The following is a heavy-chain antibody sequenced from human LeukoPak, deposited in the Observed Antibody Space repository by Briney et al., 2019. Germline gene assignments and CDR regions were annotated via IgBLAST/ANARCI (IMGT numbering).Heavy chain of an antibody. V-gene: IGHV6-1*01. J-gene: IGHJ3*02. Sequence: SQTLSLTCAISGDSVSSNSAAWNWIRQSPSRGLEWLGRTYYRSKWYNDYAVSVKSRITINPDTSKNQFSLQLNSVTPEDTAVYYCARAGYYDFWSGYYRAFDIWGQGTMVTVSS. D-gene: IGHD3-3*01. CDR1: GDSVSSNSAA. CDR3: ARAGYYDFWSGYYRAFDI. CDR2: TYYRSKWYN.